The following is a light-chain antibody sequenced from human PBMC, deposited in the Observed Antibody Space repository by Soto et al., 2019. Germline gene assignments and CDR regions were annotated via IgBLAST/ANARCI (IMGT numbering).Light chain of an antibody. CDR2: DVS. V-gene: IGKV3-11*01. CDR3: QQRTTWPT. Sequence: EIVLTQSPATLSLSPGDRATLSCRASQSVTSSLAWFQQKPGQAPRLLIYDVSRRATAIPARFSGSGSGTDFTLNISSLEPEEFAVYYCQQRTTWPTFGGGTNVDIK. J-gene: IGKJ4*01. CDR1: QSVTSS.